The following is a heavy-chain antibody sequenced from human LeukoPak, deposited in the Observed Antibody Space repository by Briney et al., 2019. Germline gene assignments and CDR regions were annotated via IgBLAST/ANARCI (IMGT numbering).Heavy chain of an antibody. J-gene: IGHJ4*02. Sequence: GGSLRLSCAASGFTFSSYRMNWVRQAPGKGLEWASSISSGSTYINYADSVKGRFTISRDNAKNSLYLQMNSLRAEDTAVYYCARDLGSGYVFFDYWGQGTLVTVSS. V-gene: IGHV3-21*01. D-gene: IGHD5-12*01. CDR1: GFTFSSYR. CDR3: ARDLGSGYVFFDY. CDR2: ISSGSTYI.